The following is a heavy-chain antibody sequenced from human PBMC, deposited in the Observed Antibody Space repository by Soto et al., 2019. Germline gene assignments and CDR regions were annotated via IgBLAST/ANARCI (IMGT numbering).Heavy chain of an antibody. CDR1: GFTFSSYA. Sequence: EVQLLESGGGLVQPGGSLRLSCAASGFTFSSYAMSWVRQAPGKGLEWVSAISGSGGSTYYADSVKGRFTISRDNSKNTLYLQMNSLRAEDTAVYYCAKGGEGTMVRGVIYYYYGMDVWGQGTTVTVSS. CDR2: ISGSGGST. V-gene: IGHV3-23*01. J-gene: IGHJ6*02. CDR3: AKGGEGTMVRGVIYYYYGMDV. D-gene: IGHD3-10*01.